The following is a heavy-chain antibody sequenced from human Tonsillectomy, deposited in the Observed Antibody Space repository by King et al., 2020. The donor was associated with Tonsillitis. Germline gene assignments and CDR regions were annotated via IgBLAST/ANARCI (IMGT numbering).Heavy chain of an antibody. CDR2: ISTSSRAI. D-gene: IGHD4-17*01. CDR1: GFTFDSHS. CDR3: VRDKTNEYGLWDV. Sequence: VQLVESGGGLIQPGGSLRLSCEASGFTFDSHSMNWVRQGPGKGLEWVSYISTSSRAIYYADSVQGRFTTSRDNAMNSLYLQLNFLSVEDKAVYYCVRDKTNEYGLWDVWGQGNTVTVSS. V-gene: IGHV3-48*01. J-gene: IGHJ6*02.